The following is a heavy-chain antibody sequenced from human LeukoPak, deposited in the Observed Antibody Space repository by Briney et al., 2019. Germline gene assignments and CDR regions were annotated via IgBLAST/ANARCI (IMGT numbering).Heavy chain of an antibody. CDR3: ARVPHLVTTGADFDY. CDR1: GFTFSSYW. V-gene: IGHV3-74*01. Sequence: PGGSLRLSCAASGFTFSSYWMHWVRQAPGKGLVWVSRINSDGSSTSYADSVKGRFTISRDNAKNTLYLQMNSLRPEDTAVYYCARVPHLVTTGADFDYWGQGTLVTVSS. CDR2: INSDGSST. D-gene: IGHD4-11*01. J-gene: IGHJ4*02.